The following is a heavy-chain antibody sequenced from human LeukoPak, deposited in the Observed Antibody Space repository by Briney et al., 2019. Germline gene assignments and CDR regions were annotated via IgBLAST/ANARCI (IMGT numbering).Heavy chain of an antibody. CDR2: IRYDGSNK. D-gene: IGHD3-10*01. CDR1: GFTFSRHG. J-gene: IGHJ6*03. V-gene: IGHV3-30*02. Sequence: GGSLRLSCAASGFTFSRHGMHWVRQAPGKGLEWVAFIRYDGSNKYYADSVKGRFTISRDNSKNTLYLQMNSLRAEDKAVYYCAKDGVMVWGVISRFMDVWGKGTTVTVSS. CDR3: AKDGVMVWGVISRFMDV.